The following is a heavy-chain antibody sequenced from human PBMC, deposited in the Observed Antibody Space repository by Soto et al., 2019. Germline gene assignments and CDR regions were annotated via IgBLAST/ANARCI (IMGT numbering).Heavy chain of an antibody. J-gene: IGHJ6*02. V-gene: IGHV1-69*13. CDR2: IIPIFGTA. D-gene: IGHD3-22*01. CDR3: ARGDSSGYYILYYYYGMDV. CDR1: GGTFSSYA. Sequence: GASVKVSCKASGGTFSSYAISWVRQAPGQGLEWMGGIIPIFGTANYAQKFQGRVTITADESTSTAYMELSSLRSEDTAVYYCARGDSSGYYILYYYYGMDVWGQGTTVTVSS.